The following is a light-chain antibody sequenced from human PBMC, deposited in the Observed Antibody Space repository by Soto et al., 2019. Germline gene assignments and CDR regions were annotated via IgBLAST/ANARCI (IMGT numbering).Light chain of an antibody. V-gene: IGKV3D-20*01. CDR3: QQYTSSPALT. Sequence: EIVLTQAPGPLSLSPEDRAPLSCRASQTLINTYLAWYQQRPGLAPRLXLYDASTRAPGIPDRFSGSGSGTDFTLTISRLEPEDFAVYYCQQYTSSPALTFGGGTKVDIK. CDR1: QTLINTY. CDR2: DAS. J-gene: IGKJ4*01.